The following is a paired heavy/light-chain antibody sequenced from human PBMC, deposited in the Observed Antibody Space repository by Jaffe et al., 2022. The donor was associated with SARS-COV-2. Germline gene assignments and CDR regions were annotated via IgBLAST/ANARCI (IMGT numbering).Heavy chain of an antibody. CDR1: GFTFSTFA. CDR3: VKGVSMVQPES. CDR2: ISYEGRDD. J-gene: IGHJ5*02. V-gene: IGHV3-30*04. Sequence: QVQLVESGGGVVQPGRSLRLSCAASGFTFSTFAMHWVRQAPGKGLEWVAVISYEGRDDYYADSVKGRFTISRDNSKNTVYLQMNSLRTEDTAVYYCVKGVSMVQPESWGQGTLVTVSS. D-gene: IGHD3-10*01.
Light chain of an antibody. Sequence: NFMLTQPHSVSESPGKTVTISCTRSSGSVADSYVQWYQQRPGSSPTSLIFEDSERPSGVPDRFSGSIDSSSNSASLTISGLKPEDEADYYCQSYDTTNHVVFGGGTKLTVL. J-gene: IGLJ2*01. CDR1: SGSVADSY. V-gene: IGLV6-57*01. CDR2: EDS. CDR3: QSYDTTNHVV.